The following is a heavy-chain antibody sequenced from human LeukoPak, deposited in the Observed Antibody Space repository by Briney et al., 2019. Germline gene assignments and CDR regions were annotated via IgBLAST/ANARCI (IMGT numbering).Heavy chain of an antibody. V-gene: IGHV1-2*06. J-gene: IGHJ4*02. Sequence: SMKVSCKTSGYTFTGYYVHWVRQAPGQGLEWVGRINPNSGDTNYAQKFQGRVTMTRDTSISTAYMELSRLRSDDTAVYYCARDYCGGDCFPDSWGQGTLVTVSS. D-gene: IGHD2-21*02. CDR3: ARDYCGGDCFPDS. CDR2: INPNSGDT. CDR1: GYTFTGYY.